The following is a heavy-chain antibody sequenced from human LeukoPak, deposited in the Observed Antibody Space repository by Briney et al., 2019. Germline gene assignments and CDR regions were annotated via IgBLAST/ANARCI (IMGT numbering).Heavy chain of an antibody. CDR3: ARVGYGGYSGYFDY. Sequence: GGSLRLSCAASGFTFSSYSMNWVRQAPGKGLEWVSSISSSSSYIYYADSVKGRFTISRDNAKSSLYLQMNSLRAEDTAVYYCARVGYGGYSGYFDYWGQGTLVTVSS. J-gene: IGHJ4*02. CDR1: GFTFSSYS. V-gene: IGHV3-21*01. D-gene: IGHD4-23*01. CDR2: ISSSSSYI.